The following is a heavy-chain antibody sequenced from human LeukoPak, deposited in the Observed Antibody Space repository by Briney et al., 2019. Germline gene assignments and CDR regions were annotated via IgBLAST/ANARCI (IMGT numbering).Heavy chain of an antibody. CDR1: GFTFSSSQ. J-gene: IGHJ4*02. CDR2: ISSGGSTI. CDR3: ARAFDY. Sequence: PGGSLRLSCAASGFTFSSSQMNWVRQAPGKGLEWVSYISSGGSTIYYADSVKGRFTISRDNAKNSVYLQMNGLRAGDTAVYYCARAFDYWGQGTLVTVSS. V-gene: IGHV3-48*03.